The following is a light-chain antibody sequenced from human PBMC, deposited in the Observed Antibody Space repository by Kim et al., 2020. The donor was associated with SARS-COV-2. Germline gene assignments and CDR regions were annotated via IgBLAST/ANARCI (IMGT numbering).Light chain of an antibody. V-gene: IGLV3-1*01. CDR1: KLGDKY. Sequence: SVSPGQTASIPCSEDKLGDKYSYWYQQQPGQSPVLVIYQITRRPSGIPERFSGSSSGNTATLAINGTQAMDEADYYCQAWDSSTVVFGGGTQLTVL. CDR3: QAWDSSTVV. CDR2: QIT. J-gene: IGLJ2*01.